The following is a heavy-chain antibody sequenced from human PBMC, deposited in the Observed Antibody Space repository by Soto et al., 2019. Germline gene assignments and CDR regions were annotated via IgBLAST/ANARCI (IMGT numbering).Heavy chain of an antibody. CDR3: ARCDPYSNGP. D-gene: IGHD6-19*01. CDR2: MNSANGHT. Sequence: GASVKVSLKVSGYVFTNSEINWVRQAPVQGLEWIGWMNSANGHTGYAQKFQRRVTMTRDTSVSTAYMELSSLRSDDTAVYYWARCDPYSNGPWRQGTLVTVSS. CDR1: GYVFTNSE. J-gene: IGHJ5*02. V-gene: IGHV1-8*01.